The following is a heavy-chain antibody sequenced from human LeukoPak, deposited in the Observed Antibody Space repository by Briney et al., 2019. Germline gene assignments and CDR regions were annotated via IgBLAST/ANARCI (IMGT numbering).Heavy chain of an antibody. V-gene: IGHV3-30*02. CDR3: AKVMPPGRIRFYSYYMDV. CDR2: IRYDGSNE. D-gene: IGHD1-1*01. CDR1: GFTFRDFW. J-gene: IGHJ6*03. Sequence: GGSLRLSCEVSGFTFRDFWMNWVRQAPGKGLEWVAFIRYDGSNEYYADSVKGRFTISRDKSKNTLSLQMNGLRVEDTAVYYCAKVMPPGRIRFYSYYMDVWGKGTTVSVS.